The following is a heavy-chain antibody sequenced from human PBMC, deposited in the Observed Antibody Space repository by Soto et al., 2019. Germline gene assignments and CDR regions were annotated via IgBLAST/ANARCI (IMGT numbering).Heavy chain of an antibody. D-gene: IGHD6-13*01. Sequence: GSLRLSCAAAGFTFSLYAMSWVRQAPGKGLEWVSAINGGGGSTYYADSVKGRFTISRDNSKNTLYLQMNSLRAEDTALYYCAKGDTTWYDFDYWGQGTLVTVSS. J-gene: IGHJ4*02. CDR3: AKGDTTWYDFDY. CDR2: INGGGGST. CDR1: GFTFSLYA. V-gene: IGHV3-23*01.